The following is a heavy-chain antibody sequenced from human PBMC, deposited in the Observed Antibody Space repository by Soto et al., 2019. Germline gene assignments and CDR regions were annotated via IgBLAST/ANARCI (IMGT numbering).Heavy chain of an antibody. J-gene: IGHJ6*02. CDR1: GFTFSSYD. D-gene: IGHD6-19*01. Sequence: VQLVESGGGLVKPGGSLRLSCAASGFTFSSYDMHWVRQATGKGLEWVSAIGTAGDTYYPGSVKGRFTISRENAKNSLYLQTNSLRAGDTAVYYCARAPGIAVAGTSGYYGMDVWGQGTTVTVSS. CDR2: IGTAGDT. CDR3: ARAPGIAVAGTSGYYGMDV. V-gene: IGHV3-13*01.